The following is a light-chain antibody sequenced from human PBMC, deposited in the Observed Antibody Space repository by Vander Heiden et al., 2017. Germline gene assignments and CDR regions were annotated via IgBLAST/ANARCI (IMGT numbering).Light chain of an antibody. CDR1: QSVSSY. CDR2: DAS. CDR3: QQRSNWLG. Sequence: EIVLTQSPATLSLSPGERATLSCRASQSVSSYLAWYQQKPGQAPRLLIYDASNRANGIPDRFSGSGSGTDFTLTISSLEPEDFAVYYGQQRSNWLGFGGGTKVEIK. J-gene: IGKJ4*01. V-gene: IGKV3-11*01.